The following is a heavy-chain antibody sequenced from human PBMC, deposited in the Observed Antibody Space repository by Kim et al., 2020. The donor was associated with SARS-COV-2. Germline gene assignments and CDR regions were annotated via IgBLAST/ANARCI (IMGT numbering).Heavy chain of an antibody. J-gene: IGHJ4*02. CDR2: ISSSGSTI. V-gene: IGHV3-48*03. D-gene: IGHD3-3*01. Sequence: GGSLRLSCAASGFTFSSYEMNWVRQAPGKGQEWVSYISSSGSTIYYADSVKGRFTISRDNAKNSLYLQMNSLRAEDTAVYYCARENTIFGVVITGWDYWGQGTLVTVSS. CDR3: ARENTIFGVVITGWDY. CDR1: GFTFSSYE.